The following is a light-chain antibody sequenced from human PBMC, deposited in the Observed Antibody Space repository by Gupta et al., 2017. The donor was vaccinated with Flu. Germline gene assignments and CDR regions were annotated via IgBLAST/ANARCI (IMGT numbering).Light chain of an antibody. Sequence: PATVSWSPGERATRYCMVSEDNKSFLSWFQQRPGQPPRLLIFDTSNRATGVPARFSGSGSGTNFTLTISRLESEDFAVYYCQQRTNLPITFGHGTKVDIK. V-gene: IGKV3-11*01. CDR3: QQRTNLPIT. CDR1: EDNKSF. CDR2: DTS. J-gene: IGKJ3*01.